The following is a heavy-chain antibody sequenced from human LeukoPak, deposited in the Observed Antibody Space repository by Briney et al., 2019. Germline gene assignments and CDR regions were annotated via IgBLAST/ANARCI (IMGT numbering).Heavy chain of an antibody. CDR3: AREARICGNTDCYPAFDI. CDR2: IIPIYGAT. J-gene: IGHJ3*02. D-gene: IGHD2-21*02. Sequence: GASVKVSCKASGGSFSSDAIIWVRQVPGQGLEWVGQIIPIYGATNYAQKFQDRVTITTVDSPSTAHMELSSLRPDDTAVYYCAREARICGNTDCYPAFDIWGQGTTVIVSS. CDR1: GGSFSSDA. V-gene: IGHV1-69*05.